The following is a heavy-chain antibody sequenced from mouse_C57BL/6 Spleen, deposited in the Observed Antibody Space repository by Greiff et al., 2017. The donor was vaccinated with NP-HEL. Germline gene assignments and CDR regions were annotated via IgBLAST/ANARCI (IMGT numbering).Heavy chain of an antibody. CDR1: GFTFNTYA. CDR2: IRSKSSNYAT. Sequence: EVQVVESGGGLVQPKGSLKLSCAASGFTFNTYAMHWVRQAPGKGLEWVARIRSKSSNYATYYADSVKDRFTISRDDSQSMLYLQMNNLKTEDTAMYYCVREEYYGSSIYWYFDVWGTGTTVTVSS. D-gene: IGHD1-1*01. V-gene: IGHV10-3*01. CDR3: VREEYYGSSIYWYFDV. J-gene: IGHJ1*03.